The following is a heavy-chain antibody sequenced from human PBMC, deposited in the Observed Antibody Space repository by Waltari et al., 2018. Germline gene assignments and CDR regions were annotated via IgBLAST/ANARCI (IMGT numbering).Heavy chain of an antibody. V-gene: IGHV1-46*01. J-gene: IGHJ4*02. Sequence: QVQLVQSGAEVKKPGASVKVSCKASGYTFTSYYMHWVRQAPGQGLEWMGIINPSGGSKSYAQKFQGRVTMTRDTSTSTVYMELSSLRSEDTAVYYCARAQVRGRQLVRLGDYWGQGTLVTVSS. CDR2: INPSGGSK. D-gene: IGHD6-6*01. CDR3: ARAQVRGRQLVRLGDY. CDR1: GYTFTSYY.